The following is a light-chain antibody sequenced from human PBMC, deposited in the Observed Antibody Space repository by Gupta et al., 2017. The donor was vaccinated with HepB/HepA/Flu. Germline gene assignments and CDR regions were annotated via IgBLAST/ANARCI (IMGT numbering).Light chain of an antibody. CDR1: QSLLHSNGYNY. J-gene: IGKJ2*04. Sequence: DIVMTQSPLSLPVTPGEPASISCRSSQSLLHSNGYNYLDWYLQKPGQSPQLLIYLGSNRASGVPDRFSGSGSGTDFTLKIRRVEAEDVGVYYCMQALQTPQCSFVQGTKLEIK. V-gene: IGKV2-28*01. CDR3: MQALQTPQCS. CDR2: LGS.